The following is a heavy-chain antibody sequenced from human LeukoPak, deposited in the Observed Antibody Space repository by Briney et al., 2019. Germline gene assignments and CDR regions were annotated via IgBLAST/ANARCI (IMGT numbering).Heavy chain of an antibody. CDR1: GFTFSYYD. J-gene: IGHJ4*02. CDR3: ARGLVPATYYYDTSGSYPDY. D-gene: IGHD3-22*01. CDR2: ISYDGSNK. Sequence: GSLRLSCAASGFTFSYYDMHWVRQAPGEGLKWVALISYDGSNKYYADSVKGRFTISRDNSKNTLYLQVNSLRAEDTAIYYCARGLVPATYYYDTSGSYPDYWGQGTLVTVSS. V-gene: IGHV3-30*03.